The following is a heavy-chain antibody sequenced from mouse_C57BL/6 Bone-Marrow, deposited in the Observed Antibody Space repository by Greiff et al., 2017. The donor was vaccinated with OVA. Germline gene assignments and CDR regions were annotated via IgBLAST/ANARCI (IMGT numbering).Heavy chain of an antibody. V-gene: IGHV5-12*01. CDR3: GRGGVTTVVPYAMDF. J-gene: IGHJ4*01. Sequence: EVKLMESGGGLVQPGGSLKLSCAASGFTFSDYYMYWVRQTPEKRLEWVAYISNGGGSTYYPDTVKGRFTISRDNAKNTLYLQMSRLKSEDTAMYYCGRGGVTTVVPYAMDFWGQGTSVTVSS. CDR2: ISNGGGST. D-gene: IGHD1-1*01. CDR1: GFTFSDYY.